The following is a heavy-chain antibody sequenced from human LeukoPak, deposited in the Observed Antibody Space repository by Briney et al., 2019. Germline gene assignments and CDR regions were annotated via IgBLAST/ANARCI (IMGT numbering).Heavy chain of an antibody. J-gene: IGHJ4*02. V-gene: IGHV3-48*01. CDR3: ARRASSWYVDF. CDR1: GFTFSSYS. CDR2: VSSGSSTI. D-gene: IGHD6-13*01. Sequence: GGSLRLSCAASGFTFSSYSMNWVRQAPGKGLEWVSFVSSGSSTIYYADSVRGRFTISRDNAKNSLYLQMNSLRAEDTAVYYCARRASSWYVDFWGQGTLVTVSS.